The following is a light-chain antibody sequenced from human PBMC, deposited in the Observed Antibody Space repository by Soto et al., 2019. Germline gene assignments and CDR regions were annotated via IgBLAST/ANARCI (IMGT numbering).Light chain of an antibody. J-gene: IGKJ5*01. Sequence: EIVLTQSPATLSLSPGERATLSCRASQSVTRYLAWYQQKPGQAPRLLIFDASYRATGVPLKFSGSGSGTDFTLTISRLEPEDFAIYYCQQRDTWPITFGQGTRLEIK. CDR1: QSVTRY. V-gene: IGKV3-11*01. CDR2: DAS. CDR3: QQRDTWPIT.